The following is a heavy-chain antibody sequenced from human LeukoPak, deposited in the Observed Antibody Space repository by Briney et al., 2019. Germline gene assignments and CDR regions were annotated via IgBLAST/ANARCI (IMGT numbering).Heavy chain of an antibody. CDR2: IYTSGST. CDR3: ARDERRIRRNTGSYGDSDYYYYYMDV. Sequence: SETLSLTCTVSGGSISSSSYYWGWIRQPPGKGLEWIGRIYTSGSTNYNPSLKSRVTISVDTSKNQFSLKLSSVTAADTAVYYCARDERRIRRNTGSYGDSDYYYYYMDVWGKGTTVTISS. V-gene: IGHV4-39*07. J-gene: IGHJ6*03. CDR1: GGSISSSSYY. D-gene: IGHD4-17*01.